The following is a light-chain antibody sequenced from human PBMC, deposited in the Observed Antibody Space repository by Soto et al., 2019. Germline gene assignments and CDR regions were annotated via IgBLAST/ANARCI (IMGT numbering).Light chain of an antibody. J-gene: IGLJ1*01. CDR3: VSYTPSASYV. V-gene: IGLV2-14*01. CDR2: DVS. Sequence: QSALTQPASVSGSPGQSITISCTGTSSDVGGFIFVSWYQQHPGRAPKLMIYDVSNRPSGVSNRFSGSKSGNTASLTISGLQADDDADYYCVSYTPSASYVFGTGTKVTVL. CDR1: SSDVGGFIF.